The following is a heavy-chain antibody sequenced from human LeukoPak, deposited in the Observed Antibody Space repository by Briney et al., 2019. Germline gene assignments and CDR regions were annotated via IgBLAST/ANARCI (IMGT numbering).Heavy chain of an antibody. CDR2: LNSSGGST. CDR1: GYIFTDYY. Sequence: ASVKVSCKTSGYIFTDYYIHWVRQAPGQGLEWMGILNSSGGSTTYAQKFQGRITMTRDASTSTVYMELRSLRSEDTAVYYCARDRWELPYHFDYWGQGTLVTVSS. V-gene: IGHV1-46*01. CDR3: ARDRWELPYHFDY. J-gene: IGHJ4*02. D-gene: IGHD1-26*01.